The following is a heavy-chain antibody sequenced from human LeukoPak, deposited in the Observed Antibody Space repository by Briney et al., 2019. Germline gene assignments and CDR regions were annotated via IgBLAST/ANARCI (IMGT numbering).Heavy chain of an antibody. Sequence: AGGSLRLSCAASGFTFSSYAMHWVRQAPGKGLEWVSSISSSSSYIYYADSVKGRFTIPRDNAKNSLYLQMNSLRAEDTAVYYCARTIATGHFQLWGQGTLVTVSS. CDR1: GFTFSSYA. CDR2: ISSSSSYI. V-gene: IGHV3-21*01. D-gene: IGHD3-9*01. J-gene: IGHJ1*01. CDR3: ARTIATGHFQL.